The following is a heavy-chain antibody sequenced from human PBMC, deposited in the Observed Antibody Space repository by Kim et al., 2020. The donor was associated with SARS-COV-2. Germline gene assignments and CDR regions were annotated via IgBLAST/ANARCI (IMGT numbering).Heavy chain of an antibody. J-gene: IGHJ4*02. Sequence: GGSLRLSCAASGFTFSSYAMHWVRQAPGKGLEWVAVISYDGSNKYYADSVKGRFTISRDNSKNTLYLQMNSLRAEDTAVYYCARGTLFLYGSGSFNYWGQGTLVTVSS. V-gene: IGHV3-30*04. CDR2: ISYDGSNK. D-gene: IGHD3-10*01. CDR1: GFTFSSYA. CDR3: ARGTLFLYGSGSFNY.